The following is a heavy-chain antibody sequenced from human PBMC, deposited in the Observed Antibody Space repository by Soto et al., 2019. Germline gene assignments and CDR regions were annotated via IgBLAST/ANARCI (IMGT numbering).Heavy chain of an antibody. CDR3: ARDTKEYNWNYV. D-gene: IGHD1-7*01. CDR2: ITSSSSHI. V-gene: IGHV3-21*01. Sequence: EVQLVESGGGLVKPGGSLRLSCAASGFTFSDYALNWVRQAPGKGLEWVSSITSSSSHIYYADSVKGRFTISRDNAKNSVYLQMNSLRVEDTAVYYCARDTKEYNWNYVWGQGTLVTVSS. J-gene: IGHJ4*02. CDR1: GFTFSDYA.